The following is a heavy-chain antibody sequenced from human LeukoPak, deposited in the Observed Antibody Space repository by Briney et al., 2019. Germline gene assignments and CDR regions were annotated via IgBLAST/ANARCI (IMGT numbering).Heavy chain of an antibody. CDR2: INPNSGGT. V-gene: IGHV1-2*02. J-gene: IGHJ5*02. CDR1: GYTFTGYY. D-gene: IGHD3-16*02. Sequence: ASVKVSCKASGYTFTGYYMQWVRQAPGQGLEWMGWINPNSGGTNYAQKFQGRVTMTRDTSISTAYMELSRLRSDDTAVYYCARGYTAARGRGWFDPWGQGTLVTVSS. CDR3: ARGYTAARGRGWFDP.